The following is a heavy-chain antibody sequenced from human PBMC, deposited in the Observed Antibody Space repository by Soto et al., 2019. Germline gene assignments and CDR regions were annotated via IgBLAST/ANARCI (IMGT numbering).Heavy chain of an antibody. D-gene: IGHD4-17*01. CDR3: ARASEGGVTTNAVFDY. V-gene: IGHV3-66*01. CDR2: IYSGGST. Sequence: GGSLRLSCAASGFTVSSNYMSWVRQAPGKGLEWVSVIYSGGSTYYADSVKGRFTISRDNSKNTLYLQMNSLRAEDTAVYYCARASEGGVTTNAVFDYWGQGTLVTVSS. J-gene: IGHJ4*02. CDR1: GFTVSSNY.